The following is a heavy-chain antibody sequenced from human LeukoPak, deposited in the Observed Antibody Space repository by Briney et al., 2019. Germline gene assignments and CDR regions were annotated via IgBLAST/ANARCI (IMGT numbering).Heavy chain of an antibody. CDR1: GGSFSSYY. D-gene: IGHD3-10*01. CDR3: ARDRRGAKSYYFDY. Sequence: SETLSLTCAVYGGSFSSYYWSWIRQPPGKGLEWIGYIYYSGSTNYNPSLKSRVTISVDTSKNQFSLKLSSVTAADTAVYYCARDRRGAKSYYFDYWGQGTLVTVSS. J-gene: IGHJ4*02. CDR2: IYYSGST. V-gene: IGHV4-59*01.